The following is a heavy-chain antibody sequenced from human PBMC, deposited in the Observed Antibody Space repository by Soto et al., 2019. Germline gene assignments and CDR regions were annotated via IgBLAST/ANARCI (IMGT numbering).Heavy chain of an antibody. V-gene: IGHV3-21*06. CDR2: ISGIRDYI. Sequence: GGSLRLSCAASGFTFSYYALHWVRRAPGKGLEWVSSISGIRDYIRYADSVKGRFTISRDNAKTSLYLQMNSLTAEDTAVYYCAREGVHNYNEYYFDYWGQGTLVTVSS. D-gene: IGHD3-22*01. CDR1: GFTFSYYA. CDR3: AREGVHNYNEYYFDY. J-gene: IGHJ4*02.